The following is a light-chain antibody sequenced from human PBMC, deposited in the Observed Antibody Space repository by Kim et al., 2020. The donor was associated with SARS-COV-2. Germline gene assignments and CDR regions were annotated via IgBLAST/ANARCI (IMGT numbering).Light chain of an antibody. J-gene: IGLJ1*01. CDR3: SAWDDSLSAYV. CDR2: INN. CDR1: SSNIESNA. Sequence: ELTQPPSASGTPGQRVTISCSGSSSNIESNAVNWYQQLPGMAPKLLIYINNQRPSGVPDRFSGSKSGTSASLAISGLQSEDEADYYCSAWDDSLSAYVFGTGTKVTVL. V-gene: IGLV1-44*01.